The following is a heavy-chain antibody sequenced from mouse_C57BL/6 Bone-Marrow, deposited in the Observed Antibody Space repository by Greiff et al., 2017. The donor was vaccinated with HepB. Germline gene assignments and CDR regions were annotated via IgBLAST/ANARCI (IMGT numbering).Heavy chain of an antibody. CDR1: EYEFPSHD. D-gene: IGHD1-1*01. Sequence: EVKVVESGGGLVQPGESLKLSCESNEYEFPSHDMSWVRQTPEKRLELVAAINSDGGSTYYPDTMERRFIISRDNTKKTLYLQMSSLRSEDTALYYCARLLYYGSLYYFDYWGQGTTLTVSS. V-gene: IGHV5-2*01. CDR2: INSDGGST. CDR3: ARLLYYGSLYYFDY. J-gene: IGHJ2*01.